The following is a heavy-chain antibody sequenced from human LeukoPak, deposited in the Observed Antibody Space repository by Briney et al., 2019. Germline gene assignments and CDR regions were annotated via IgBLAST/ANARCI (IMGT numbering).Heavy chain of an antibody. V-gene: IGHV1-69*01. J-gene: IGHJ5*02. CDR3: ARDLTGTTNWFDP. D-gene: IGHD1-7*01. Sequence: SXKVSCKASGGTFTSYAISWVRQAPGQGLEWMGGIIPIFGTANYAQKFQGRVTITADESTSTAYMELSSLRSEHTAVYYCARDLTGTTNWFDPWGQGTLVTVSS. CDR1: GGTFTSYA. CDR2: IIPIFGTA.